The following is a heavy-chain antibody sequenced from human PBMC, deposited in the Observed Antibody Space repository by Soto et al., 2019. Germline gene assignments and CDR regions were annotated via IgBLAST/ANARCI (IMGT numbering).Heavy chain of an antibody. CDR3: ATRNSSGTWYYFDY. CDR2: ISAYNGNT. CDR1: GYTLTGYG. V-gene: IGHV1-18*01. J-gene: IGHJ4*02. Sequence: ASVKVSCKGSGYTLTGYGINWVRQAPGQRLEWMGWISAYNGNTNYAQKFQGRVTMTRDTSTSTVYMELSSLRSEDTAVYYCATRNSSGTWYYFDYWGQGTLVTVSS. D-gene: IGHD3-22*01.